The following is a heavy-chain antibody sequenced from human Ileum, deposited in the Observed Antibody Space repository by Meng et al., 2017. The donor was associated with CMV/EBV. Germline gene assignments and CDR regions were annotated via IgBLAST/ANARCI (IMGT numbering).Heavy chain of an antibody. CDR3: ARDGPRATTVTTPEF. CDR2: ISSSSSYI. V-gene: IGHV3-21*06. Sequence: GESLKISCAASGFIFSSYTMNWVRQAPGKGLEWVSSISSSSSYIYYADTVKGQFTISRDNAKNSLYLQMNSLRAEDTAIYYCARDGPRATTVTTPEFWGQGTLVTVSS. J-gene: IGHJ4*02. D-gene: IGHD4-17*01. CDR1: GFIFSSYT.